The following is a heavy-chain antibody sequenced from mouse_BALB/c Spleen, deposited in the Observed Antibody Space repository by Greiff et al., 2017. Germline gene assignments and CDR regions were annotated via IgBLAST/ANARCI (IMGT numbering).Heavy chain of an antibody. CDR2: ISSGGGST. V-gene: IGHV5-12-1*01. Sequence: EVKLVESGGGLVKPGGSLKLSCAASGFAFSSYDMSWVRQTPEKRLEWVEYISSGGGSTNYPDTLKGRFTITRDTAKNTLYLQMSSLKSEDTAMYCCARQGLGPYFDYWGQGTTLTVSS. CDR3: ARQGLGPYFDY. J-gene: IGHJ2*01. D-gene: IGHD4-1*01. CDR1: GFAFSSYD.